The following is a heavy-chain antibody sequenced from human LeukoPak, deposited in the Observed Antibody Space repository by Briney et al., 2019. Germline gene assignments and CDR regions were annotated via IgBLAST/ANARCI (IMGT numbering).Heavy chain of an antibody. D-gene: IGHD3-22*01. CDR3: ARDHYFDISGYLDY. CDR2: ISYGGTKQ. CDR1: GFTFSSYA. V-gene: IGHV3-30-3*01. J-gene: IGHJ4*02. Sequence: GGSLRLSCAASGFTFSSYAMHWVRQAPGKGLEWLAVISYGGTKQYFADSVKGRFTISRDNVKNSLYLEMNSLRVEDSAVYYCARDHYFDISGYLDYWGQGTPVTVSS.